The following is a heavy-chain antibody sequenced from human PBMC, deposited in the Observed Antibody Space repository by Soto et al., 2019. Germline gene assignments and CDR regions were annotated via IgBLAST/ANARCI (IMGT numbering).Heavy chain of an antibody. CDR2: RYYSEST. CDR1: GGSITTGGYY. J-gene: IGHJ4*02. V-gene: IGHV4-31*03. Sequence: KPSETLSLTCTVSGGSITTGGYYWSWIRQLPGKGLEWIGHRYYSESTYYNPSLKRRVSISLDTSKNQFSLKLSFVTAADTAMYYCARTKCSGGSCYSWSLDYWGQGTPVTVSS. CDR3: ARTKCSGGSCYSWSLDY. D-gene: IGHD2-15*01.